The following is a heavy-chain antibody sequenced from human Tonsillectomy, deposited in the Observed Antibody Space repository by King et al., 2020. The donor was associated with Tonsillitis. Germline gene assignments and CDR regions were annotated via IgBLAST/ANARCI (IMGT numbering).Heavy chain of an antibody. CDR3: TTDRGIAVRPIFDS. CDR2: IKSKSAGGTT. Sequence: VQLVESGGDLVKPGGSLRLSCAASGFTFSNAWMSLARQASGKGLEWVGRIKSKSAGGTTDYAAPVKGRFTISRDDSKNTLYLQMNSLETEDTAVYYCTTDRGIAVRPIFDSWGQGTLVTVSS. J-gene: IGHJ4*02. D-gene: IGHD6-6*01. CDR1: GFTFSNAW. V-gene: IGHV3-15*01.